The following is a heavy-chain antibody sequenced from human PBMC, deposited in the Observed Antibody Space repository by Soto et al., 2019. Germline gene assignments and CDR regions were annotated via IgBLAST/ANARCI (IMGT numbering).Heavy chain of an antibody. Sequence: EVQLLESGGGLVQPGGSLRLSCAASGFTFSSYAMSWVRQAPGKGLEWVSAISGSGGSTYYADSVKGRFTISRDNSKNTLYLQMTSLRAEDTAVYYCAKIGAAAPSPTENQHWGQGTLVTVCS. CDR1: GFTFSSYA. CDR2: ISGSGGST. V-gene: IGHV3-23*01. J-gene: IGHJ1*01. D-gene: IGHD6-13*01. CDR3: AKIGAAAPSPTENQH.